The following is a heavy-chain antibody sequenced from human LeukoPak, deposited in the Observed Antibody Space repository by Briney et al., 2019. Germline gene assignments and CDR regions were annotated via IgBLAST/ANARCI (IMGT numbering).Heavy chain of an antibody. Sequence: GGSLRLSCAASGFTFSSYGMHWVRQAPGKGLEWVAFIRYDGSNKYYADSVKGRFTISRDNSKNTLYLQMNSLRAEDTAVYYCAKDPSGYRLYYYYYYMDVWGKGTTVTISS. CDR1: GFTFSSYG. CDR2: IRYDGSNK. CDR3: AKDPSGYRLYYYYYYMDV. V-gene: IGHV3-30*02. D-gene: IGHD3-22*01. J-gene: IGHJ6*03.